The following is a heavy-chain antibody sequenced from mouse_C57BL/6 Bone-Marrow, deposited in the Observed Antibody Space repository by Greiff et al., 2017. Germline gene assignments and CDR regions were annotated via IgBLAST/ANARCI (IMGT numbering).Heavy chain of an antibody. Sequence: QVQLQQPGAELVRPGTSVKLSCKASGYTFTSYWMHWVKQRPGQGLEWIGVIDPSDSYTNYNQKFKGKATLTVDTSSSTAYMQLSSLTSEDSAVYYCFYYGNLMDYWGQGTSVTVSS. CDR3: FYYGNLMDY. J-gene: IGHJ4*01. CDR2: IDPSDSYT. CDR1: GYTFTSYW. V-gene: IGHV1-59*01. D-gene: IGHD2-1*01.